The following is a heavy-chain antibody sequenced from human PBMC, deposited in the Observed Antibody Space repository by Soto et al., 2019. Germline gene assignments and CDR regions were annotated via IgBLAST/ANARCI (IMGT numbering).Heavy chain of an antibody. CDR2: INHSGST. V-gene: IGHV4-34*01. D-gene: IGHD2-15*01. CDR3: ARLGGYCSGGSCYSEGYYFDY. Sequence: PSETLSLTCAVYGGSFSGYYWSWIRQPPGKGLEWIGEINHSGSTNYNPSLKSRVTISVDTSKNQFSLKLSSVTAADTAVYYCARLGGYCSGGSCYSEGYYFDYWGQGTLVTVSS. J-gene: IGHJ4*02. CDR1: GGSFSGYY.